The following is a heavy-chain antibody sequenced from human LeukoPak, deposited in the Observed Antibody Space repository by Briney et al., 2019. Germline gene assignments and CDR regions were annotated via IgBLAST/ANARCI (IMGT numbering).Heavy chain of an antibody. J-gene: IGHJ3*02. Sequence: SQTLSLTCTVSGGSISSGSYYWSWIRQPAGKGLEWIGRIYTSGRTNYNPSLKSRVTISVDTSKNQFSLKLSSVTAADTAVYYCASASSGYYYVGEGAFDIWGQGTMVTVSS. CDR3: ASASSGYYYVGEGAFDI. D-gene: IGHD3-22*01. V-gene: IGHV4-61*02. CDR2: IYTSGRT. CDR1: GGSISSGSYY.